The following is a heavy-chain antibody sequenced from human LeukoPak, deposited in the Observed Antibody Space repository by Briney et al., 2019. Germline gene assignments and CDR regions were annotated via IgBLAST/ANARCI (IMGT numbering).Heavy chain of an antibody. J-gene: IGHJ4*02. D-gene: IGHD3-9*01. V-gene: IGHV4-39*01. CDR2: IFYSGST. CDR3: ARLDFDGFLT. CDR1: GASITSGPYY. Sequence: PSETLSLTCTVSGASITSGPYYWGWIRQPPGKGLEWIGSIFYSGSTFYNPSLDKSRLPISVDTSNNLFTLKVTSVSAADTAVYYCARLDFDGFLTWGQGTLVTVSS.